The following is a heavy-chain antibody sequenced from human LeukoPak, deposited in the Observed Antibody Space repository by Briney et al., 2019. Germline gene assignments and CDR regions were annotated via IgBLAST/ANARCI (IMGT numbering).Heavy chain of an antibody. CDR1: GGTFSSYA. J-gene: IGHJ6*03. CDR2: IIPIFGTA. Sequence: SVKVSCKASGGTFSSYAISWVRQAPGQGLEWMGGIIPIFGTANYAQKFQGRVTITADESTSTAYMELSSLRSEDTAVYYCARGGITMVRGVPYYYMDVWGKGTTVTISS. CDR3: ARGGITMVRGVPYYYMDV. V-gene: IGHV1-69*13. D-gene: IGHD3-10*01.